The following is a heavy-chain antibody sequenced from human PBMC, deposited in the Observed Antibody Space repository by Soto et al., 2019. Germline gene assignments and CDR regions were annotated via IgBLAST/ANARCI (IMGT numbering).Heavy chain of an antibody. J-gene: IGHJ6*02. Sequence: ASVKVSCKASGFSLTGYYFHWIRAAPGQGLEWLGWINPNTGGTTYAQKFQGRVTLTWDTSINTAYMELSSLRPDDTAMYYCARERYQVLSDAMDVWGQGTSVTLSS. D-gene: IGHD3-16*01. V-gene: IGHV1-2*02. CDR3: ARERYQVLSDAMDV. CDR2: INPNTGGT. CDR1: GFSLTGYY.